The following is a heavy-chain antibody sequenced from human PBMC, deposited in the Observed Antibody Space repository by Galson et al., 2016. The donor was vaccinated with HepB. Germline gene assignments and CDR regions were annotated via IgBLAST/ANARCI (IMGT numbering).Heavy chain of an antibody. CDR1: GFNFISHG. J-gene: IGHJ6*04. Sequence: SLRFSCAASGFNFISHGMHWVRQAPGKGLEWVGVIWYDGSRKLFADSVKGRFTITRDNSKNTVFLQMTSLRAEDTAVYYCARDGTPLTIYGTAKGGMDVWGRGTTVTVSA. V-gene: IGHV3-33*01. CDR2: IWYDGSRK. D-gene: IGHD1-7*01. CDR3: ARDGTPLTIYGTAKGGMDV.